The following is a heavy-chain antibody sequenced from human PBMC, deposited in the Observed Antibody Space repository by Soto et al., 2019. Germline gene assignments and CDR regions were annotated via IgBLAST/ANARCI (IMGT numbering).Heavy chain of an antibody. CDR1: GGSFSGYY. Sequence: QVQLQQWGAGLLKPSETLSLTCAVYGGSFSGYYWSWIRQPPGKGLEWIGEINHSGSTNYNPSLKSRVTISVDTSKNQFSLKLSSVTAADTAVYYCAIRITIFGVVRRESCWFDPWGQGTLVTVSS. CDR2: INHSGST. J-gene: IGHJ5*02. V-gene: IGHV4-34*01. D-gene: IGHD3-3*01. CDR3: AIRITIFGVVRRESCWFDP.